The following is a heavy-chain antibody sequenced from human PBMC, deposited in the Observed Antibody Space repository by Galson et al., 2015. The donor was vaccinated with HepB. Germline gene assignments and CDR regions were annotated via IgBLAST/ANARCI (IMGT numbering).Heavy chain of an antibody. CDR3: AREPQWLVRYFDY. V-gene: IGHV3-33*01. D-gene: IGHD6-19*01. Sequence: SLRLSCAASGFTFSSYGMHWVRQAPGKGLEWVAVIWYDGSNKYYADSVKGRFTISRDNSKNTLYLQMNSLRAEDTAVYYCAREPQWLVRYFDYWGQGTLVTVSS. CDR2: IWYDGSNK. CDR1: GFTFSSYG. J-gene: IGHJ4*02.